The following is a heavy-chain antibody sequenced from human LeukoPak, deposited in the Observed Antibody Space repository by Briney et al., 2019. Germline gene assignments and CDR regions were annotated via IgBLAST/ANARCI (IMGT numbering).Heavy chain of an antibody. V-gene: IGHV3-30-3*01. CDR2: ISFDGAKT. CDR1: GITFRVYA. J-gene: IGHJ4*02. CDR3: ASPSRPFGDYDIVY. Sequence: GGSLRLSCTVSGITFRVYAVQWVRQAPGKGLEWVATISFDGAKTSYAGSVKGRFTVSRDNSKNTLFLEMNSLRLEDTAVYYCASPSRPFGDYDIVYWGQGSLVSVSS. D-gene: IGHD3-22*01.